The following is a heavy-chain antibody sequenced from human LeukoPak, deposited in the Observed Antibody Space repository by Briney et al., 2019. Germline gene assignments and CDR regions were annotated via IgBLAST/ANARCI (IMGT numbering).Heavy chain of an antibody. CDR3: ARNLGPFDV. CDR2: IADAGT. D-gene: IGHD3-16*01. V-gene: IGHV3-23*01. J-gene: IGHJ3*01. CDR1: GCTFNDFG. Sequence: GGSLRLSCAASGCTFNDFGMTWVRQAPGKGLEWVSTIADAGTYYADSVKGRFIISRDNSKNMLYLQLNSLRADDTAMYYCARNLGPFDVRGHGTMVTVSS.